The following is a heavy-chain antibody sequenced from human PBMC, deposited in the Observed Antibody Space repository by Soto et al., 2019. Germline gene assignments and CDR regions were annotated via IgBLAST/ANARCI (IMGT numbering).Heavy chain of an antibody. CDR1: GGTFSSYT. J-gene: IGHJ5*02. V-gene: IGHV1-69*04. CDR2: IIPILGIA. Sequence: SVKVSCKASGGTFSSYTISWVRQAPGQGLEWMGRIIPILGIANYAQKFQGRVTITADRSTSTAYMGLSSLRSEDTAVYYCARDCSSTSCYVGRWFDPWGQGTLVTVSS. CDR3: ARDCSSTSCYVGRWFDP. D-gene: IGHD2-2*01.